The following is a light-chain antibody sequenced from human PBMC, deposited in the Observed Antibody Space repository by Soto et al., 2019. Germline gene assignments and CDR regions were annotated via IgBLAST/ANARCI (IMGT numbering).Light chain of an antibody. CDR2: VAS. CDR1: QSVNSN. Sequence: EIVMTQSPVTLSVSPGDRATLSCRASQSVNSNLAWYQHKPGQTPKLLLYVASTRATGIPARFSGSGSGTEFTLTISSLQSEDFAGYYCQQYNVWPLTFGGGTKVAFK. V-gene: IGKV3-15*01. J-gene: IGKJ4*01. CDR3: QQYNVWPLT.